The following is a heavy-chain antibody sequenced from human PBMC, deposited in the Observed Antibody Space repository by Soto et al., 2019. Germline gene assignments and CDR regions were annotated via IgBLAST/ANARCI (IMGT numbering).Heavy chain of an antibody. CDR3: ARGVYCSSTNCYTDYFQH. D-gene: IGHD2-2*02. J-gene: IGHJ1*01. CDR2: INHYGST. CDR1: GGSFSGYY. Sequence: SETLSLTCAVYGGSFSGYYWSWIRQPPGKGLEWIGEINHYGSTNYNPSLKSRVTISVDASKNQFSLKLNSVTAADTAVYYCARGVYCSSTNCYTDYFQHWGQGTLVTVS. V-gene: IGHV4-34*01.